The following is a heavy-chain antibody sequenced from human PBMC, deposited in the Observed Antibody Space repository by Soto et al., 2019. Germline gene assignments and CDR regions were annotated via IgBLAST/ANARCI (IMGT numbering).Heavy chain of an antibody. CDR2: ISYDGSNK. CDR1: GFTFSSYG. Sequence: QVQLVESGGGVVQPGRSLRLSCAASGFTFSSYGMHWVRQAPGKGLEWVALISYDGSNKYYADSVKGRFTISRDNSKNTLYPQMNSLRAEDTAMYYCAKNNGYSYGFPFDFWGQGTLVTVSS. CDR3: AKNNGYSYGFPFDF. V-gene: IGHV3-30*18. J-gene: IGHJ4*02. D-gene: IGHD5-18*01.